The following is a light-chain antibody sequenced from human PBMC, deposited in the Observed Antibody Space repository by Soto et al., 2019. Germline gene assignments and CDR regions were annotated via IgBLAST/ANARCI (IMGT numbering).Light chain of an antibody. CDR2: KAS. Sequence: DIKMTQSPSTLSGSVGDRVTITCRASQTISSWLAWYQQKPGKAPKLLIYKASTLESGVPSNFSGSGSGTEFTLTISSLQPEDFATYYCQQYNSYPWTFGQGTKVDI. J-gene: IGKJ1*01. V-gene: IGKV1-5*03. CDR1: QTISSW. CDR3: QQYNSYPWT.